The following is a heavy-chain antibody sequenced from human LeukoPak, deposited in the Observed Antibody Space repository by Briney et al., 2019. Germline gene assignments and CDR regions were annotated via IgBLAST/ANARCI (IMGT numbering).Heavy chain of an antibody. Sequence: GGSLRLSCAASGFYAMHWVRQAPGKGLEWVALISYDGSNKYYADSVKGRFTISRDNSKNTLYLQMKSLRAEDTAVYYCAKDFHYWGQGTLVTVSS. CDR2: ISYDGSNK. V-gene: IGHV3-30-3*01. CDR1: GFYA. J-gene: IGHJ4*02. CDR3: AKDFHY.